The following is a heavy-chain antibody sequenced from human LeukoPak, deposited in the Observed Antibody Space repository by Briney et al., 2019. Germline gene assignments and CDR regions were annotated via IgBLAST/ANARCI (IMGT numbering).Heavy chain of an antibody. D-gene: IGHD4-23*01. CDR3: ARHDYTVVTPSGPFDY. Sequence: GESLKISCKGSGYSFTSYWIGWVRQLPGKGLEWMGIIYPGDSDTRYSPSFQGQITISADKSISTAYLQWSSLKASDTAMYYCARHDYTVVTPSGPFDYWGQGTLVTVSS. V-gene: IGHV5-51*01. J-gene: IGHJ4*02. CDR2: IYPGDSDT. CDR1: GYSFTSYW.